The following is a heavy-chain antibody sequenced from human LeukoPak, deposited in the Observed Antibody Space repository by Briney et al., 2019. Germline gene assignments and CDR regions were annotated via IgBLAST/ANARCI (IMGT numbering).Heavy chain of an antibody. Sequence: SVKVSCKASGYTFTSYGISWVRQAPGQGFEWMGGIIPIFGTANYAQKFQGRVTITADESTSTAYMELSSLRSEDTAVYYCARDKDYYGMDVWGQGTTVTVSS. V-gene: IGHV1-69*13. CDR2: IIPIFGTA. J-gene: IGHJ6*02. CDR3: ARDKDYYGMDV. CDR1: GYTFTSYG.